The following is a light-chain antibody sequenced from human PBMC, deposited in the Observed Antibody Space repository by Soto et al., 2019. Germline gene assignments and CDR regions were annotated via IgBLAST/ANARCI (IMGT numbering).Light chain of an antibody. V-gene: IGLV2-14*01. CDR1: STDVGGYNY. CDR2: EVT. CDR3: TSYAGTSYIV. J-gene: IGLJ1*01. Sequence: QSALTQPASVSGSPGQSITISCTGTSTDVGGYNYVSWYQLHPGEPPKLLIFEVTKRPSGVSNRFSGSKSGNTASLTISGLQAEDEADYFCTSYAGTSYIVFGSGTKVTVL.